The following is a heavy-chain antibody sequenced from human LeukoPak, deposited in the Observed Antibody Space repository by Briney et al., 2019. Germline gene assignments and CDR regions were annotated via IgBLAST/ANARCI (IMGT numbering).Heavy chain of an antibody. J-gene: IGHJ4*02. V-gene: IGHV4-31*03. Sequence: SQTLFLTCTVSGGSISSGGYYWSWIRQHPGKGLEWIGYIYYSGSTYYNPSLKSRVTISVDTSKNQFSLKLSSVTAADTAVYYCARLNYDILTGYSYYFDYWGQGTLVTVSS. CDR1: GGSISSGGYY. CDR2: IYYSGST. D-gene: IGHD3-9*01. CDR3: ARLNYDILTGYSYYFDY.